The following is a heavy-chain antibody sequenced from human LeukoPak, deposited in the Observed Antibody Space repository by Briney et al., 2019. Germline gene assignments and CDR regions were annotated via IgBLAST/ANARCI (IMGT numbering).Heavy chain of an antibody. V-gene: IGHV3-7*01. CDR3: GRRGTFFSDY. CDR2: IKEDVGEK. Sequence: PGGSLRLSCAASGFTFSTFWMSWVRQAPGKGLEWVSNIKEDVGEKYYVDSMKGRFTISRDNAHNSLYLQIARLRAHDPAVYYCGRRGTFFSDYWGQGTLVTVSS. CDR1: GFTFSTFW. D-gene: IGHD1-1*01. J-gene: IGHJ4*02.